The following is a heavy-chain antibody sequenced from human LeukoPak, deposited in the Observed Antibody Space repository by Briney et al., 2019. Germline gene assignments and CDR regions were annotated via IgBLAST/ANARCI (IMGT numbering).Heavy chain of an antibody. V-gene: IGHV4-34*01. J-gene: IGHJ4*02. CDR1: GGSFSGSY. D-gene: IGHD3-3*01. Sequence: PSETLSLTCGVSGGSFSGSYWGWIRQPPGKGLEWIGEINLSGSTNYNSSLTSRVTISLDTSKNQFSLNLRSVTTAGTAVYYCARVSISLFGVVTAHFDSWGQGTLVAVSS. CDR3: ARVSISLFGVVTAHFDS. CDR2: INLSGST.